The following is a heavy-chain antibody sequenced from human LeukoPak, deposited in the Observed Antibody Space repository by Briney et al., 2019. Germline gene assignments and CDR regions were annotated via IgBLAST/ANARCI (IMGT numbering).Heavy chain of an antibody. CDR3: ARQGYGGNPQGAADY. CDR1: GYTFTSYG. J-gene: IGHJ4*02. D-gene: IGHD4-23*01. CDR2: ISAYNGNT. Sequence: ASVKVSCKASGYTFTSYGISWVRQAPRQGLEWMGWISAYNGNTNYAQKLQGRVTMTTDTSTSTAYMELRSLRSDDTAVYYCARQGYGGNPQGAADYWGQGTLVTVSS. V-gene: IGHV1-18*01.